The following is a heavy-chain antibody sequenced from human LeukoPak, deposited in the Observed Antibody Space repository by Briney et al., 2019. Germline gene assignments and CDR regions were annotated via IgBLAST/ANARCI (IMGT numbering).Heavy chain of an antibody. CDR1: RFTFTSYS. Sequence: PGGSLRLSCAASRFTFTSYSMNWVRQAPGKGLEWVSSISSSSTYIYYADSVKGRFTISRDNAKNSLYLQMNSLRAEDTAVYYCARAIVGATIDYWGQGTLVTVSS. CDR3: ARAIVGATIDY. J-gene: IGHJ4*02. D-gene: IGHD1-26*01. CDR2: ISSSSTYI. V-gene: IGHV3-21*01.